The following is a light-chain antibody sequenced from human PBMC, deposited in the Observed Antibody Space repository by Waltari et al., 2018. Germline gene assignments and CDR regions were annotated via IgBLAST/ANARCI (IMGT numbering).Light chain of an antibody. CDR2: DTS. V-gene: IGKV3-11*01. CDR1: QSVRKD. J-gene: IGKJ4*02. CDR3: QQRNDWPLT. Sequence: EIVLTQSPATLSLSPGDRATLSCRASQSVRKDLAWYQQKPGQAPRLLIYDTSNRETGIPARFTGSGSGTDFTLTISNVEPEDFAVYYCQQRNDWPLTFGGGTKVEIK.